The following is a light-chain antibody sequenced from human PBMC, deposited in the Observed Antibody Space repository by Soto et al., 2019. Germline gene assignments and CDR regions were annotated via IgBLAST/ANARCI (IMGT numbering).Light chain of an antibody. V-gene: IGKV1-9*01. Sequence: DIQLTQSPSFLSASVGDRVTITCRASQGIITYLAWYQQRPGKAPNLLIYAASTLQSGVPSRFSGSASETEFTLTISSLQPEDFSTYYCQQLQAYPLTFGGGTKVEI. J-gene: IGKJ4*01. CDR2: AAS. CDR3: QQLQAYPLT. CDR1: QGIITY.